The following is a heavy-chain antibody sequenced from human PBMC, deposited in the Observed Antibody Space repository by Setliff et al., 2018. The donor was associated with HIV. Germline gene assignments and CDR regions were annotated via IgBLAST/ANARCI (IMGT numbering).Heavy chain of an antibody. V-gene: IGHV1-18*01. CDR2: ISTYNGDT. D-gene: IGHD3-9*01. Sequence: ASVKVSCKASGYTFTTYGISWVRQAPGQGLEWMGWISTYNGDTNYVQKLQGRVTMTTDTSTSTAYMELRSLRSDDTAVYYCARSRNSILTGYYPTTDFDYWGQGTLVTVSS. CDR1: GYTFTTYG. J-gene: IGHJ4*02. CDR3: ARSRNSILTGYYPTTDFDY.